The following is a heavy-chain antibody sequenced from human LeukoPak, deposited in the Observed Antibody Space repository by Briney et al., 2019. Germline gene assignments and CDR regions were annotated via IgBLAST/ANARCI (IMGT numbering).Heavy chain of an antibody. CDR3: ARGRSSGWSV. Sequence: PPETLSLTCAVYGGSFSGYYWSWIRQPPGKGLEWIGEINHSGSTNYNPSLKSRVTISVDTSKNQFSLKLSSVTAADTAVYYCARGRSSGWSVWGQGTLVTVSS. CDR2: INHSGST. V-gene: IGHV4-34*01. J-gene: IGHJ4*02. CDR1: GGSFSGYY. D-gene: IGHD6-19*01.